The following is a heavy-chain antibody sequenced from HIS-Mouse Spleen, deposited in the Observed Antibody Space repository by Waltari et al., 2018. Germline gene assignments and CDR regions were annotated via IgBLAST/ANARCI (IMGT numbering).Heavy chain of an antibody. J-gene: IGHJ2*01. CDR3: AREIPYSSSWYDWYFDL. CDR1: GGPISSSRYY. CDR2: IYYSGST. D-gene: IGHD6-13*01. V-gene: IGHV4-39*07. Sequence: QLQLQESGPGLVKPSETLSPTCTVSGGPISSSRYYWGWIRQPPGKGLEWIGSIYYSGSTYYNPSLKSRVTISVDTSKNQFSLKLSSVTAADTAVYYCAREIPYSSSWYDWYFDLWGRGTLVTVSS.